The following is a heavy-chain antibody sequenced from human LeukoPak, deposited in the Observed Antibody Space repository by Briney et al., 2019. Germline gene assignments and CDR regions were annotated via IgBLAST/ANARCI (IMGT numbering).Heavy chain of an antibody. CDR1: GYTFTGYY. CDR2: IDSNSGGT. V-gene: IGHV1-2*02. CDR3: ARGAPKKWELRRHYGMDV. D-gene: IGHD1-26*01. J-gene: IGHJ6*02. Sequence: ASVTVSCKSSGYTFTGYYMHWVRQAPGQGFEWMGRIDSNSGGTNYAQNFQGRVTMTRDTSISTVYMELISLRSDDTAVYYCARGAPKKWELRRHYGMDVWGQGTTVTVSS.